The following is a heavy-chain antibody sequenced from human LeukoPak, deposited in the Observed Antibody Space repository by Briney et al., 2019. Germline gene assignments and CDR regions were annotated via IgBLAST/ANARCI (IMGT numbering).Heavy chain of an antibody. CDR1: GFSLSGHW. J-gene: IGHJ4*02. CDR3: AYRNNFEY. CDR2: IKAGGSET. D-gene: IGHD1-26*01. V-gene: IGHV3-7*05. Sequence: GGPLRLSCATSGFSLSGHWMNWVRQPPGKGLEWVANIKAGGSETYYVDSVKGRFTISRDDAKRTVDLQMDNLRTEDTAVYYCAYRNNFEYWGQGTLVTVSS.